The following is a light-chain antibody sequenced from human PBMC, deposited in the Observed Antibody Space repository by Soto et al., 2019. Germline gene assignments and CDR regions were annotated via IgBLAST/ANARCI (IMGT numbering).Light chain of an antibody. Sequence: QAVVTQPASVSGSPGQSITISCTGASSDVGGYNYVSWYQQHPGKAPKLIIYEVTTRPSGIANRFSGSKSGNTASLTISGLLAEDEADYDCGSYASTSTLGVFGTGTKGTVL. CDR1: SSDVGGYNY. V-gene: IGLV2-14*01. CDR2: EVT. CDR3: GSYASTSTLGV. J-gene: IGLJ1*01.